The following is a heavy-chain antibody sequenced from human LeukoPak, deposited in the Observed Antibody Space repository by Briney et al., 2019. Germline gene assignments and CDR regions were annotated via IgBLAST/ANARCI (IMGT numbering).Heavy chain of an antibody. V-gene: IGHV4-4*07. CDR1: GGSISSYY. CDR3: AREGTAGTNLNWFDP. J-gene: IGHJ5*02. CDR2: LYTSGST. D-gene: IGHD1-1*01. Sequence: SETLSLTCTVSGGSISSYYWSWIRQPAGKGLEWIGRLYTSGSTDYNPSLKSRVTISVDTSKNQFSLKLSSVTAADTAVHYRAREGTAGTNLNWFDPWGQGTLVTVSS.